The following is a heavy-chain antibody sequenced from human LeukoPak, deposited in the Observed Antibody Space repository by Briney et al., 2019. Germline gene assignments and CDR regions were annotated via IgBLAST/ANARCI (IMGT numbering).Heavy chain of an antibody. D-gene: IGHD6-13*01. J-gene: IGHJ4*02. CDR2: INPSGGST. Sequence: ASVKVSCKASGYTFTSYYMHWVRQAPGQGLEWMGIINPSGGSTSYAQKFQGRVTMTRDTSTSTGYMELSSLRSEDTAVYYCAREQQGGYFDYWGQGTLVTVSS. V-gene: IGHV1-46*01. CDR3: AREQQGGYFDY. CDR1: GYTFTSYY.